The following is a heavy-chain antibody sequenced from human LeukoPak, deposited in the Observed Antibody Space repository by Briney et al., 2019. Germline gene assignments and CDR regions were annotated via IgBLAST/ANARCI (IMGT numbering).Heavy chain of an antibody. J-gene: IGHJ4*02. CDR1: GYTFTSYG. CDR3: ARNRWYCSSTSCPGGY. V-gene: IGHV1-2*02. D-gene: IGHD2-2*01. CDR2: INPNSGGT. Sequence: GASVKVSCKASGYTFTSYGFSWVRQAPGQGLEWMGWINPNSGGTNYAQKFQGRVTMTRVTSISTAYMELSRLRSDDTAVYYCARNRWYCSSTSCPGGYWGQGTLVTVSS.